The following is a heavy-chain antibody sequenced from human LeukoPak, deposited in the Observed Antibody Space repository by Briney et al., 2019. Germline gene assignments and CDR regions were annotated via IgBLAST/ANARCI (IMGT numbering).Heavy chain of an antibody. J-gene: IGHJ5*02. V-gene: IGHV1-2*02. CDR2: INPNSGDT. Sequence: ASVKVSCXASGYTFTGYYIHWVRLAPGQGLEWMGWINPNSGDTNYAQKFQGRVTMTRDTSISTAYMELSRLRSDDTAVYYCSRRVRRGDNWFDPWGQGTLVTVSS. CDR1: GYTFTGYY. CDR3: SRRVRRGDNWFDP. D-gene: IGHD3-10*01.